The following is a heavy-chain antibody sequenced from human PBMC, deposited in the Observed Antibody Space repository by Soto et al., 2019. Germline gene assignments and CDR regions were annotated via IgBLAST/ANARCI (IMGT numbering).Heavy chain of an antibody. V-gene: IGHV4-34*01. D-gene: IGHD6-19*01. CDR3: ARIFRYSSGWTGDYYGMDV. Sequence: PSETLAVTCAVYGGSFRGYYWSWIRQPPGKGLEWIGEINHSGSTNYNPSLKSRVIISVDTSKNQFSLKLSSVTAADTAVYYCARIFRYSSGWTGDYYGMDVWGHWTTVTVSS. CDR1: GGSFRGYY. CDR2: INHSGST. J-gene: IGHJ6*02.